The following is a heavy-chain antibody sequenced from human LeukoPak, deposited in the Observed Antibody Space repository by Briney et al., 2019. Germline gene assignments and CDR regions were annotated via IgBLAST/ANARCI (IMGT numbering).Heavy chain of an antibody. V-gene: IGHV4-34*01. CDR2: INHSGST. Sequence: SETLSLTCAVYGGSFSGYYWSWIRQPPGKGLEWIGEINHSGSTNYNPSLKSRVTISVGTSKKQFSLKLSSVTAADTAFYYCARYIVSYPHDAFDIWGQGTMVTVSS. CDR1: GGSFSGYY. D-gene: IGHD1-26*01. CDR3: ARYIVSYPHDAFDI. J-gene: IGHJ3*02.